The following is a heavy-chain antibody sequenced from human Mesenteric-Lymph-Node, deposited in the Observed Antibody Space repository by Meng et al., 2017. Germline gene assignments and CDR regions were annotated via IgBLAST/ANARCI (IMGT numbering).Heavy chain of an antibody. CDR3: ARLGVLAAAGTSNCHGMDV. Sequence: SETLSLTCIISGDSISNHYWSWIRRPPGKGLEWIGYIHYSGSTNYSPSLRSRITISVDTAKNQFSLKLSSVTAADAAVYYCARLGVLAAAGTSNCHGMDVWGQGTTVTVSS. V-gene: IGHV4-59*11. D-gene: IGHD6-13*01. J-gene: IGHJ6*02. CDR1: GDSISNHY. CDR2: IHYSGST.